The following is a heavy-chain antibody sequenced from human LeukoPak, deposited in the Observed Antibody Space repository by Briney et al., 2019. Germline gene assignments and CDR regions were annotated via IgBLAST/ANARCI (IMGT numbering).Heavy chain of an antibody. CDR2: LSSGGINK. CDR1: GVTFSTYG. Sequence: WGSLRLSCAASGVTFSTYGIHWVRQALDKGLEWVGLLSSGGINKHYADSVKGRFIISRDNSMNTLYLQMNSLGVEDTAVYYCARDHAGSGRAFDYWGQGTLVTVSS. CDR3: ARDHAGSGRAFDY. V-gene: IGHV3-30*03. J-gene: IGHJ4*02. D-gene: IGHD2-15*01.